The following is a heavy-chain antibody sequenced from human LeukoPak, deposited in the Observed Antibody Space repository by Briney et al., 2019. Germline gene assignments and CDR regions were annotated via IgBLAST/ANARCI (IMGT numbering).Heavy chain of an antibody. CDR3: ARDPATVVTTPYYFDF. D-gene: IGHD4-23*01. Sequence: SETLSLTCAVHGGSFSGYHWNWIRQSPGKGLEWIGEINDRGHTNYNPSLESRITISVDMSKKQFSLNLSFVTAADTAVYYCARDPATVVTTPYYFDFWGQGTLVTVSS. V-gene: IGHV4-34*01. J-gene: IGHJ4*02. CDR2: INDRGHT. CDR1: GGSFSGYH.